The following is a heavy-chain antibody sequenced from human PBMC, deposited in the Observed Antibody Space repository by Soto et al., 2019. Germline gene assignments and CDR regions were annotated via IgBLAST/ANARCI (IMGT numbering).Heavy chain of an antibody. CDR2: INHSGRT. CDR1: GGSFSGYY. J-gene: IGHJ4*02. D-gene: IGHD3-22*01. V-gene: IGHV4-34*01. Sequence: QVQLQQWGAGLLKPSETLSLTCAVYGGSFSGYYWSWIRQPPGKGLEWIGEINHSGRTNYNPSLKSRVNISVDTSKNQFSLKLSSVTAADTAVYYCARESVYYDSSGGFDYWGQGTLVTVSS. CDR3: ARESVYYDSSGGFDY.